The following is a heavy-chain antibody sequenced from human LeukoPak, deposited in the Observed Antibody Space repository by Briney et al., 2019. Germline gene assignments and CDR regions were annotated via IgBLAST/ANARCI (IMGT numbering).Heavy chain of an antibody. J-gene: IGHJ4*02. V-gene: IGHV4-59*01. CDR1: GGSISSYY. D-gene: IGHD3-10*01. CDR2: IYYSGST. Sequence: PSETLSLASTVSGGSISSYYWSWIRQPPGKGLEWIGYIYYSGSTNYNPSLKSRVTISVDTFKNQFSMKLSSVIAADTAVYYCARGREFRTMVRERGDGYYFDYWGQGTLVTVSS. CDR3: ARGREFRTMVRERGDGYYFDY.